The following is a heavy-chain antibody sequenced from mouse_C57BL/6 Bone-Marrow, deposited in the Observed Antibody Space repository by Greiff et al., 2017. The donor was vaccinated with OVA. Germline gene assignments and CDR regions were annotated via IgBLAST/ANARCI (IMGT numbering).Heavy chain of an antibody. CDR2: ISSGSSTI. Sequence: EVMLVESGGGLVKPGGSLKLSCAASGFTFSDYGMHWVRQAPEKGLEWVAYISSGSSTIYYAVTVKGRFTISRDNAKNTLFLQMTSLRSEDTAMYYCARDGYYYFDYWGQGTTLTVSS. CDR1: GFTFSDYG. J-gene: IGHJ2*01. CDR3: ARDGYYYFDY. V-gene: IGHV5-17*01. D-gene: IGHD2-3*01.